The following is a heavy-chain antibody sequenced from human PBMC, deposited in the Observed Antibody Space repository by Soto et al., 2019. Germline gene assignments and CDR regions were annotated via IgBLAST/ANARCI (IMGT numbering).Heavy chain of an antibody. V-gene: IGHV3-23*01. Sequence: GGSLRLSCAASGFTFTSYAMTWVRQSPGKGLEWVSGISGTGGSTYYADSVKGRFTISRDKSKNTLYLHVNSLRAEDTAVYYCARGSAYSDYDLEYWGQGTLVTVSS. CDR3: ARGSAYSDYDLEY. D-gene: IGHD4-17*01. CDR1: GFTFTSYA. CDR2: ISGTGGST. J-gene: IGHJ4*02.